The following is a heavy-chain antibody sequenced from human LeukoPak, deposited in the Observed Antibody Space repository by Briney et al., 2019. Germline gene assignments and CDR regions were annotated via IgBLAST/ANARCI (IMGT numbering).Heavy chain of an antibody. J-gene: IGHJ3*02. D-gene: IGHD2-2*03. V-gene: IGHV4-39*02. CDR2: IYYSGST. CDR1: GGSISSSSYY. Sequence: SETLSLTCTVSGGSISSSSYYWGWIRQPPGKGLEWIGSIYYSGSTYYNPSLKSRVTISVDTSKNQFSLKLSSVTAADTAVYYCARDGLSRAFDIWGQGTMVTVSS. CDR3: ARDGLSRAFDI.